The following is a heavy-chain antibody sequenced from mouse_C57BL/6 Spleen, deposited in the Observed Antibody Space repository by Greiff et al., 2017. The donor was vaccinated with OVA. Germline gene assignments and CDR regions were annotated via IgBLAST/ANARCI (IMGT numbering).Heavy chain of an antibody. D-gene: IGHD1-1*01. Sequence: VQLVESGPGLVQPSQSLSITCTVSGFSLTSYGVHWVRQSPGKGLEWLGVLWSGGSTDYNAAFISRLSISKDTSKSQIFFKMNILQADDTAIYDCARRGGSSYNDYFDYWGQGTTLTVSS. CDR2: LWSGGST. CDR3: ARRGGSSYNDYFDY. V-gene: IGHV2-2*01. J-gene: IGHJ2*01. CDR1: GFSLTSYG.